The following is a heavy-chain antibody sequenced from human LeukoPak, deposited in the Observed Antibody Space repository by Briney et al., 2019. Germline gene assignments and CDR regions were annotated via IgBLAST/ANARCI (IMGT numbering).Heavy chain of an antibody. CDR2: ISSSSSYI. J-gene: IGHJ4*02. Sequence: GGSLRLSCAASGFTFSSYSMNRVRQAPGKGLEWVSSISSSSSYIYYADSVKGRFTISRDNAKNSLYLQMNSLRAEDTAVYYCARVTLPYYYDSSGLGYWGQGTLVTVSS. D-gene: IGHD3-22*01. CDR1: GFTFSSYS. V-gene: IGHV3-21*01. CDR3: ARVTLPYYYDSSGLGY.